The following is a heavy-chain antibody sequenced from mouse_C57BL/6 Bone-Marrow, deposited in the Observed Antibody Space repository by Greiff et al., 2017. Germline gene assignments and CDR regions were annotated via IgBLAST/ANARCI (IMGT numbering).Heavy chain of an antibody. Sequence: VQLQQSGPVLVKPGASVKMSCKASGYTFTDYYMNWVKQSHGKSLEWIGVINPYNGGTSYNQKFKGKATLTVDKSSSTAYMELNSLTSEDSAVYYCARFYYCNFYYWYFDVWGTGTTVTVSS. CDR3: ARFYYCNFYYWYFDV. CDR1: GYTFTDYY. V-gene: IGHV1-19*01. CDR2: INPYNGGT. J-gene: IGHJ1*03. D-gene: IGHD2-1*01.